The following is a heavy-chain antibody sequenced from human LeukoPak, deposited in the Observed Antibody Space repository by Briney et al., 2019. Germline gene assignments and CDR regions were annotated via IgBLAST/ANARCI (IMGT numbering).Heavy chain of an antibody. CDR2: IRYEGNEK. Sequence: GGSLRLSCAASGFTFSYYGMHWVRQAPGKGLEWVAFIRYEGNEKYYADSVKGRFTFSRDNSKNTLYLQMTSLRAEDTAVYYCARVNFAAAAMDVWGKGTTVTVSS. V-gene: IGHV3-30*02. D-gene: IGHD6-13*01. CDR1: GFTFSYYG. CDR3: ARVNFAAAAMDV. J-gene: IGHJ6*04.